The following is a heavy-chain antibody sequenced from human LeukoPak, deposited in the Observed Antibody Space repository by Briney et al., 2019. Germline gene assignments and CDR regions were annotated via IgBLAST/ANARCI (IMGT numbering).Heavy chain of an antibody. CDR2: SNPNSGGT. CDR1: GYTFTGYY. J-gene: IGHJ5*02. CDR3: ARSAIVGATRGLDL. Sequence: ASVKVSCKASGYTFTGYYMHWVRQAPGQGLEWMGWSNPNSGGTNYAQKFQGRVTMTRATSISTAYMALSRLRSDDTAVYYCARSAIVGATRGLDLWGQGTLVTVSS. V-gene: IGHV1-2*02. D-gene: IGHD1-26*01.